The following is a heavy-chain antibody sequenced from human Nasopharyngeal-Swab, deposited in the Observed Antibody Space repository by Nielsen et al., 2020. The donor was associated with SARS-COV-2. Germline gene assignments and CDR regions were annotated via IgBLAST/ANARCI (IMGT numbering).Heavy chain of an antibody. Sequence: GGSLRLSCAASGFTFSNYAMSWVRQAPGKGLEWVSGISASSGSTYYADSVKGRFTISRDSSNNTLYLQMNSLRAEDTAAYYCAKGGRAGATRRYYYGMDVWGQGTTVTVSS. J-gene: IGHJ6*02. CDR1: GFTFSNYA. CDR2: ISASSGST. D-gene: IGHD1-26*01. V-gene: IGHV3-23*01. CDR3: AKGGRAGATRRYYYGMDV.